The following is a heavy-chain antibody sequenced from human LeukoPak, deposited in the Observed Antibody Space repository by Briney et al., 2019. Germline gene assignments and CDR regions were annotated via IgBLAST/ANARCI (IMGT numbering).Heavy chain of an antibody. D-gene: IGHD4-17*01. J-gene: IGHJ4*02. V-gene: IGHV1-2*06. CDR1: GYTFTGCY. Sequence: ASVKVSCKASGYTFTGCYMHWVRQAPGQGLEWMGRINPSSGGTNYAQEFQGRVTMTRDTSITTAYMELNRLRSDDTAVYYCARGDYGDYYVYWGQGTLVTVSS. CDR2: INPSSGGT. CDR3: ARGDYGDYYVY.